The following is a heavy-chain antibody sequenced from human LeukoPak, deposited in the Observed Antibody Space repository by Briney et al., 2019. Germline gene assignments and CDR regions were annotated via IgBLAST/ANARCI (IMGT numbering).Heavy chain of an antibody. J-gene: IGHJ3*02. D-gene: IGHD4-17*01. CDR3: ARDRATTVTKSFAFDI. CDR1: GYTFTSYD. CDR2: MNPNSGNT. V-gene: IGHV1-8*02. Sequence: ASVKVSCKASGYTFTSYDINWVRQATGQGLEWMGWMNPNSGNTGYAQKFQGRVTMTTDTSTSTAYMELRSLRSDDTAVYYCARDRATTVTKSFAFDIWGQGTMVTVSS.